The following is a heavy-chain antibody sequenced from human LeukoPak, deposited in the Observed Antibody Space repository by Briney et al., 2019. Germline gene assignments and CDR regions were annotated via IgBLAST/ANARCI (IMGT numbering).Heavy chain of an antibody. CDR2: IYDSGTT. V-gene: IGHV4-59*03. Sequence: SETLSLTCNVSGGPISRYFWSWIRQAPGKGLEWIGNIYDSGTTNYNPSLRSRVTISVDTSKNQLSLNLNSVSAADTAVYYCVGAGQWLAFDHWGQGTLVTVSS. J-gene: IGHJ4*02. D-gene: IGHD6-19*01. CDR3: VGAGQWLAFDH. CDR1: GGPISRYF.